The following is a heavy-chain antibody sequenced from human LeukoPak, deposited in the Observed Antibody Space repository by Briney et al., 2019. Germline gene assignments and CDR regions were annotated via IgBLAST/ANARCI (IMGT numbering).Heavy chain of an antibody. Sequence: GASLKVSCKASGYTFTGYYMRWVRQAPGQGLEWMGWINPNSGGTNYAQKFQGRVTMTRDTSISTAYMELSRLRSHATAVYYCARRQLVRGLDYWGQGTLVTVSS. CDR2: INPNSGGT. V-gene: IGHV1-2*02. J-gene: IGHJ4*02. CDR3: ARRQLVRGLDY. CDR1: GYTFTGYY. D-gene: IGHD6-6*01.